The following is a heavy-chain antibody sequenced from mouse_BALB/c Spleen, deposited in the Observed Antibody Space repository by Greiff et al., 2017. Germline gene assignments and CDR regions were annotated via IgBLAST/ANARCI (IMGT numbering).Heavy chain of an antibody. CDR1: GFNINDTY. CDR2: IDPANGNT. CDR3: ASTQAYFDY. V-gene: IGHV14-3*02. J-gene: IGHJ2*01. D-gene: IGHD3-2*02. Sequence: EVQLQQSGAELVKPGASVKLSCTASGFNINDTYMHWVKQRPEQGLEWIGRIDPANGNTKYDPKFQGKATITADTSSNTAYLQLSSLTSEDTAVYYCASTQAYFDYWGQGTTLTVSS.